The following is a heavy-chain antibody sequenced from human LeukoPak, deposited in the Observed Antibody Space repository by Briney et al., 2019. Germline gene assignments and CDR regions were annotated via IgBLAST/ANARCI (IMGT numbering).Heavy chain of an antibody. CDR2: ISAYNGNT. J-gene: IGHJ5*02. CDR1: GYTFTSYG. Sequence: GASVKVSCKASGYTFTSYGISWVRQAPGQGLEWMGWISAYNGNTNYAQKLQGRVTMTTDTSTSTAYMELRSLRSDDTAAYYCARDHPGYCSGGSCYWGFDPWGQGTLVTVSS. D-gene: IGHD2-15*01. V-gene: IGHV1-18*01. CDR3: ARDHPGYCSGGSCYWGFDP.